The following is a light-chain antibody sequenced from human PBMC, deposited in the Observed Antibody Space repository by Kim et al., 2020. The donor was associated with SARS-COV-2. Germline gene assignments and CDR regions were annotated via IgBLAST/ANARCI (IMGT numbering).Light chain of an antibody. CDR3: QRYGGSPLYT. J-gene: IGKJ2*01. V-gene: IGKV3-20*01. CDR2: DAS. CDR1: QSVSSNY. Sequence: EIVLTQSPCTLSLSPGERATLSCRASQSVSSNYLAWYQQKPGQAPRLLIYDASTRATGIPDRFSGSGSGTDFSLTISRLEPEDCAVYYCQRYGGSPLYTFGQGTKLEI.